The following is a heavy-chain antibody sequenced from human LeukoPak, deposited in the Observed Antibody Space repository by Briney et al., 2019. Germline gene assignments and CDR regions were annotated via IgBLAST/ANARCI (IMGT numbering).Heavy chain of an antibody. Sequence: SETLSLTCTVSGGSISSSSYYWGWIRQPPGKGLEWTGSVYYSGSTYYNPSLKSRATISVDTSKNQFSLKLSSVTAADTAVYYCARRPFCSGGSCPFDYWGQGTLVTVSS. V-gene: IGHV4-39*01. CDR2: VYYSGST. J-gene: IGHJ4*02. CDR1: GGSISSSSYY. D-gene: IGHD2-15*01. CDR3: ARRPFCSGGSCPFDY.